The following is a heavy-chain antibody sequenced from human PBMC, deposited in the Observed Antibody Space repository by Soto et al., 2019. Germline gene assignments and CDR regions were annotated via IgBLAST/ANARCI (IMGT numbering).Heavy chain of an antibody. CDR1: GYTFTSYD. V-gene: IGHV1-8*01. J-gene: IGHJ6*03. D-gene: IGHD3-3*01. Sequence: GASVKVSCKASGYTFTSYDINWVRQATGQGLEWMGWMNPNSGNTGYAQKFQGRVTMTRNTSISTAYMELSSLRSEDTAVYYCARGIFGVVPNLYYYYYYMDVWGKGTTVTVSS. CDR3: ARGIFGVVPNLYYYYYYMDV. CDR2: MNPNSGNT.